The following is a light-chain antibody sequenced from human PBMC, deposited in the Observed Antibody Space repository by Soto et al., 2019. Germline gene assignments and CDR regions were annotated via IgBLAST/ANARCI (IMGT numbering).Light chain of an antibody. V-gene: IGKV1-39*01. Sequence: DIQMTQSPSSLSASVGDRVAINCRSSQGISDYLNWYQQKPGKALKLLIYGASNLQSGVPSRFSGSGSGSDFTLTISGLQPEDFGIYFCQQSYSLPFTFGPGTKVEVK. CDR2: GAS. CDR1: QGISDY. CDR3: QQSYSLPFT. J-gene: IGKJ3*01.